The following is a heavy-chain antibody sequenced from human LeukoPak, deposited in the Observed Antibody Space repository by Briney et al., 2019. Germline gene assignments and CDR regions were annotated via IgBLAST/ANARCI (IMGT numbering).Heavy chain of an antibody. V-gene: IGHV3-53*01. CDR2: IYSGGST. CDR3: AKTYSGSGSYYKGFDY. CDR1: GFTVSRSY. Sequence: PGGSLRLSCAASGFTVSRSYMTWVRQRPGKGLEWVSVIYSGGSTYYADSVKGRFTISRNNSKNTVSFQMNSLRAEDTAVYYCAKTYSGSGSYYKGFDYWGQGTLVTVSS. J-gene: IGHJ4*02. D-gene: IGHD3-10*01.